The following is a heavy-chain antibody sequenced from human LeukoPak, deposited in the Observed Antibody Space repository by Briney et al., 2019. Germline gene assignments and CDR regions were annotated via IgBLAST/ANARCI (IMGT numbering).Heavy chain of an antibody. Sequence: ASVKVSCKVSGYTFTTYDINWVRQATGQGLEWMGWMNPNSGNTGYAQKFQGRVTMTRNTSISTAYMELSSLRSEDTAVYYCARGRGSGHKENWFDPWGQGTLVTVSS. J-gene: IGHJ5*02. CDR3: ARGRGSGHKENWFDP. CDR1: GYTFTTYD. D-gene: IGHD6-19*01. V-gene: IGHV1-8*01. CDR2: MNPNSGNT.